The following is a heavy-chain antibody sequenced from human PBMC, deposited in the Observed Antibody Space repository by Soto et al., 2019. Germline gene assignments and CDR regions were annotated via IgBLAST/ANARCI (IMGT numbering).Heavy chain of an antibody. V-gene: IGHV1-69*13. CDR3: AREGSEHRSWGFYYYYGMDV. D-gene: IGHD6-13*01. Sequence: SVKVSCKASGGTFSSYAISWVRQAPGQGLEWMGGIIPIFGTANYAQKFQGRVTITADESTSTAYMELSSLRSEDTAVYYCAREGSEHRSWGFYYYYGMDVWGQGTTVTFSS. J-gene: IGHJ6*02. CDR1: GGTFSSYA. CDR2: IIPIFGTA.